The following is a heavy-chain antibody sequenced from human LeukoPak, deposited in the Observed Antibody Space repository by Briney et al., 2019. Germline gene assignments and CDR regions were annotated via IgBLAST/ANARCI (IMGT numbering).Heavy chain of an antibody. CDR1: GYTFTSYG. D-gene: IGHD3-10*01. J-gene: IGHJ4*02. CDR2: ISAYNGNT. Sequence: GASVKVSCKASGYTFTSYGISWVRQAPGQGLEWMGWISAYNGNTNYAQKLQGRVTMTTDTSTSTAYMELRSRRSDDTAVYYCARDSRHITLIRGIIIGGFDYWGQGTLVTVSS. CDR3: ARDSRHITLIRGIIIGGFDY. V-gene: IGHV1-18*01.